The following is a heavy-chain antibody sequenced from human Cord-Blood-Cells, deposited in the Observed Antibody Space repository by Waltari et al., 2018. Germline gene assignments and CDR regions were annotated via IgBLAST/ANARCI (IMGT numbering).Heavy chain of an antibody. CDR2: SNHSGST. CDR3: ARAVVVPAAMGGNWFDP. Sequence: QVQLQQWGAGLLKPSETLSLTCAVYGGSFSGYYWSWIRQPPGKGLEWIGESNHSGSTNYNPSLKSRVTISVDTSKNQVSLKLSSVTAADTAVYYCARAVVVPAAMGGNWFDPWGQGTLVTVSS. J-gene: IGHJ5*02. V-gene: IGHV4-34*01. CDR1: GGSFSGYY. D-gene: IGHD2-2*01.